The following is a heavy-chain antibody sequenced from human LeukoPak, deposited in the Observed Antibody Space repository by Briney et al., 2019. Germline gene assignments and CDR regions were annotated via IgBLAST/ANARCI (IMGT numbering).Heavy chain of an antibody. CDR2: INPSGGST. V-gene: IGHV1-46*01. CDR3: ASEGPYGSGSRWFDP. J-gene: IGHJ5*02. Sequence: ASVKVSCKASGYSFTGYYMHWVRQAPGQGLEWMGIINPSGGSTSYAQKFQGRVTITADKSTSTAYMELSSLRSEDTAVYYCASEGPYGSGSRWFDPWGQGALVTVSS. CDR1: GYSFTGYY. D-gene: IGHD3-10*01.